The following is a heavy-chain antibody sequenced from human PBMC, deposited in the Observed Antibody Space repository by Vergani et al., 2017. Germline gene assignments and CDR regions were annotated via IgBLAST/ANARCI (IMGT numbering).Heavy chain of an antibody. CDR1: GFTFSSYG. J-gene: IGHJ4*02. CDR2: IWSDGSNK. V-gene: IGHV3-33*08. D-gene: IGHD6-13*01. CDR3: ARGTPRRAAAGTDE. Sequence: QVQLVESGGGVVQPGRSLRLSCAASGFTFSSYGMHWVRQAPGKGLECVAVIWSDGSNKYYADSVKGRFTISRDNSKNTLYLQMNSLRAKETAVYYCARGTPRRAAAGTDEWGQGSLVTVSS.